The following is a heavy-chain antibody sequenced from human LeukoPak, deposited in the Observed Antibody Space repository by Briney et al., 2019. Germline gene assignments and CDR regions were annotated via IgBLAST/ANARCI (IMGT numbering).Heavy chain of an antibody. D-gene: IGHD1-26*01. CDR2: IRSKANSYAT. CDR1: GFTFSGSA. Sequence: PGGSLKLSCAASGFTFSGSAMHWVRQASGKGLEWVGRIRSKANSYATAYAASVKGRFTISRDDSKNTAYLQMNSLKTEDTAVYYCTRHPLVGARAYWFDPWGQGALVTVSS. V-gene: IGHV3-73*01. J-gene: IGHJ5*02. CDR3: TRHPLVGARAYWFDP.